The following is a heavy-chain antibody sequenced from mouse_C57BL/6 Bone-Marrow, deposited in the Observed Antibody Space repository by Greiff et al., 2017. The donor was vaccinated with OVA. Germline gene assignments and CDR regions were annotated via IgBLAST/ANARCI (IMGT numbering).Heavy chain of an antibody. Sequence: EVQLQQSGPELVTPGASVKISCKASGYSFTDYNMNWVKQSNGKSLEWIGVINPNYGTTSYNQKFKGKATLTVDQSSSTAYMQLNSLTSEDSAVYYCARGGLCDYDGDAMDYWGQGTSVTVSS. V-gene: IGHV1-39*01. CDR3: ARGGLCDYDGDAMDY. CDR2: INPNYGTT. J-gene: IGHJ4*01. D-gene: IGHD2-4*01. CDR1: GYSFTDYN.